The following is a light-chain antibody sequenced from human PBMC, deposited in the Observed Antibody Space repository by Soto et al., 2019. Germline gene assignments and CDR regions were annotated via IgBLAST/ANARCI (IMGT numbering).Light chain of an antibody. J-gene: IGLJ1*01. CDR3: CSYAGIRTLYV. V-gene: IGLV2-23*02. CDR1: SSDVGSYNL. Sequence: QSALTQPASVSGSPGQSITISCTGTSSDVGSYNLVSWYQQYPGKAPKVMIYEVSKRPSGVSDRFSGSASGNMASLTISGLQAEDEADYYCCSYAGIRTLYVFGAGTKLTVL. CDR2: EVS.